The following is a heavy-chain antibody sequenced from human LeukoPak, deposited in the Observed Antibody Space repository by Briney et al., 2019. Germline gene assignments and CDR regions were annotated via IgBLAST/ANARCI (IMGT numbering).Heavy chain of an antibody. CDR1: GFPFSSYG. CDR2: AYGDGSSQ. Sequence: GGSLRLSCAASGFPFSSYGMHWVRQAPGKGLEWVAVAYGDGSSQYYADSVKGRFSISKDISKNTLYLQMNSLRAEDTAVYYCARGGSYYNWFDPWGQGTLVTVSS. CDR3: ARGGSYYNWFDP. V-gene: IGHV3-30*03. D-gene: IGHD2-15*01. J-gene: IGHJ5*02.